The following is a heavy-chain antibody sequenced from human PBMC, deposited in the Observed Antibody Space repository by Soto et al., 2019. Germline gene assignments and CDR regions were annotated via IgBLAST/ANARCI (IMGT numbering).Heavy chain of an antibody. CDR1: GFSLVDYA. Sequence: EVQLAESGGGLVQPGRSLRLSCEASGFSLVDYAMHWVRQVPGQGLEWVSGISWDGSYTGYADSVKGRFTISRDNAKKALYLQMNRLRVEDTALYYCVKDEGVCNTISCKDAFDYWGQGTKVTVS. J-gene: IGHJ3*01. CDR2: ISWDGSYT. CDR3: VKDEGVCNTISCKDAFDY. V-gene: IGHV3-9*01. D-gene: IGHD3-3*01.